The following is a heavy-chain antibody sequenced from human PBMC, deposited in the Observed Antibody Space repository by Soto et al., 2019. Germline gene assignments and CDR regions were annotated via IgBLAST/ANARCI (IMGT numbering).Heavy chain of an antibody. Sequence: QVQLVQSGAEVKKPGSSVKVSCKASGGTFSSYTISWVRQAPGQGLEWMGRIISILGIANYAQKFQGRVTITADKSTSTAYMELSSLRSEDTAVYYCARERIGESDYWGQGTLVTVSS. D-gene: IGHD3-10*01. CDR1: GGTFSSYT. CDR2: IISILGIA. J-gene: IGHJ4*02. CDR3: ARERIGESDY. V-gene: IGHV1-69*08.